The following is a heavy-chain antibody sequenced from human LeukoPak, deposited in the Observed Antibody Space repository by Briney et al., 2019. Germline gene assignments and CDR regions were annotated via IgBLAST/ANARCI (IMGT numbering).Heavy chain of an antibody. CDR1: GFTFDDYA. J-gene: IGHJ6*02. CDR3: AKDIGYYGSGKNGMDV. V-gene: IGHV3-9*01. CDR2: ISWNSGSI. Sequence: SLKISCAASGFTFDDYAMHWVRQAPGKGLEWVSGISWNSGSIGYADSVKGRFTISRDNAKNSLYLQMNSLRAEDTALYYCAKDIGYYGSGKNGMDVWGQGTTVTVSS. D-gene: IGHD3-10*01.